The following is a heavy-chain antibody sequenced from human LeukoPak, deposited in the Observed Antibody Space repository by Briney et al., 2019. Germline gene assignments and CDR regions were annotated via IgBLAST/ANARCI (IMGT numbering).Heavy chain of an antibody. D-gene: IGHD1-7*01. CDR3: ARATGTTWFDP. V-gene: IGHV4-34*01. CDR2: INHSGST. Sequence: SPSETLSLTCAVYGGSFSGYYWSWIRQPPGKGLEWIGEINHSGSTNYNPSLKSRVTISVDTSKNQFSLKLSSVTAADTAVYYCARATGTTWFDPWGQGTLVTVPS. J-gene: IGHJ5*02. CDR1: GGSFSGYY.